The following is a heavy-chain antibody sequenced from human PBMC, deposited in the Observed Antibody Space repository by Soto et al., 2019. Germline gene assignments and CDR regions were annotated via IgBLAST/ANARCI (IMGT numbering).Heavy chain of an antibody. V-gene: IGHV3-23*01. CDR1: GFTFSNYG. D-gene: IGHD2-8*01. CDR3: ARNNGMDV. Sequence: EVQLLESGGGLVQPGGSLRLSCAASGFTFSNYGLNWVRQAPGKGLEWVSLSTGYGGSTYYADSVKGRFTMSRDNSKNTLFLQMNSLGVEDTAVYYCARNNGMDVWGKGTTVTVSS. J-gene: IGHJ6*04. CDR2: STGYGGST.